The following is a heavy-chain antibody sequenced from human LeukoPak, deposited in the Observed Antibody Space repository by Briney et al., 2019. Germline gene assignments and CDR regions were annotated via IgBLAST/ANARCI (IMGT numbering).Heavy chain of an antibody. CDR3: ARGRLRFLEWLPQREAWYFDL. CDR2: INHSGST. V-gene: IGHV4-34*01. Sequence: SETLSLTCTVSGGSISSYYWSWIRQPPGKGLEWIGEINHSGSTNYNPSLKSRVTISVDTSKNQFSLKLSSVTAADTAVYYCARGRLRFLEWLPQREAWYFDLWGRGTLVTVSS. CDR1: GGSISSYY. D-gene: IGHD3-3*01. J-gene: IGHJ2*01.